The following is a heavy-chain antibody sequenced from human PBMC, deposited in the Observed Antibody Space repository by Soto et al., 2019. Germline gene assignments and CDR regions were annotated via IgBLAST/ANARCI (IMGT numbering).Heavy chain of an antibody. CDR1: GYSFTSYW. D-gene: IGHD6-13*01. CDR3: ARRQSSSSAFDP. V-gene: IGHV5-10-1*01. CDR2: IDPSDSYT. J-gene: IGHJ5*02. Sequence: GESLKISCKGSGYSFTSYWINWVRQMTGKGLEWMGRIDPSDSYTNYSPSFQGHVTISADKSISTAYLQWSSLKASDTAMYYCARRQSSSSAFDPWGQGTLVTVSS.